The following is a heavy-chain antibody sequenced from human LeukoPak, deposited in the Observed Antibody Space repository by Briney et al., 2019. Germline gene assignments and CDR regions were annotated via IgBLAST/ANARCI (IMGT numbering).Heavy chain of an antibody. CDR2: ISSSGGTT. Sequence: GGSLRLSCAASGFTFSSSAMSWVRQAPGKGLEWVSAISSSGGTTYYADSVKGRFTISRDNSKNTLYLQMNSLRAEDTAVYYCANSYWWSVKAWGQGTLVTVSS. D-gene: IGHD2-15*01. CDR1: GFTFSSSA. V-gene: IGHV3-23*01. CDR3: ANSYWWSVKA. J-gene: IGHJ4*02.